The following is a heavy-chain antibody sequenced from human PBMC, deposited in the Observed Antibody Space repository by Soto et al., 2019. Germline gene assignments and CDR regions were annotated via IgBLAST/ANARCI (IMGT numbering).Heavy chain of an antibody. J-gene: IGHJ4*02. CDR1: GGSFSTYT. Sequence: QLQLVQSGAEVKKPGSSVKVSCKASGGSFSTYTITWVRQAPGQGLEWMGRIIPILGIIDYAQKFQARVTITADKSTSTAYMELSSLTSEDTAVYYCARGVGDLGQGTLVTVSS. CDR2: IIPILGII. V-gene: IGHV1-69*02. CDR3: ARGVGD. D-gene: IGHD1-26*01.